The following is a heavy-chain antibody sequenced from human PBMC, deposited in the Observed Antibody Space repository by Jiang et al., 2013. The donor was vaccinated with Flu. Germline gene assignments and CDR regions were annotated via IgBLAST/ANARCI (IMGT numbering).Heavy chain of an antibody. D-gene: IGHD3-3*01. CDR2: IYTSGST. V-gene: IGHV4-61*02. J-gene: IGHJ6*02. Sequence: GSGLVKPSQTLSLTCTVSGGSISSGSYYWSWIRQPAGKGLEWIGRIYTSGSTNYNPSLKSRVTISVDTSKNQFSLKLSSVTAADTAVYYCARALLGPPIRFLEYYGMDVWGQGTTVTVSS. CDR3: ARALLGPPIRFLEYYGMDV. CDR1: GGSISSGSYY.